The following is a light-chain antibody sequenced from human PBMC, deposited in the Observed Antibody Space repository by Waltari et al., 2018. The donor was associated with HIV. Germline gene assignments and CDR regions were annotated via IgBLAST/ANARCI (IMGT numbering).Light chain of an antibody. CDR2: LGS. CDR3: MQALQTPWT. J-gene: IGKJ1*01. CDR1: QSLLHSNGFND. V-gene: IGKV2-28*01. Sequence: DILLTQSPLSLPVSPGEPASISCRSRQSLLHSNGFNDLDWYLQKLGQSPQLLIYLGSNRPGVVPDRCSGRGAGADFTLNISRVEGEDGGVYYCMQALQTPWTFGQGTKGEIK.